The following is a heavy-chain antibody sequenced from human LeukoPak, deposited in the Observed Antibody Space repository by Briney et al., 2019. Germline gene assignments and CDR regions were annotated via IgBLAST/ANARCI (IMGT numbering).Heavy chain of an antibody. Sequence: ASVKVSCKASGYTFTSYGISWVRQAPGQGLEWMGWISAYNGNTNYAQKLQGRVTMTTDTSTSTAYMELRSLRSDDTAVYYCARRSLPGGSGGSWDYWGQGTLVTVSS. CDR1: GYTFTSYG. J-gene: IGHJ4*02. D-gene: IGHD2-15*01. CDR2: ISAYNGNT. CDR3: ARRSLPGGSGGSWDY. V-gene: IGHV1-18*01.